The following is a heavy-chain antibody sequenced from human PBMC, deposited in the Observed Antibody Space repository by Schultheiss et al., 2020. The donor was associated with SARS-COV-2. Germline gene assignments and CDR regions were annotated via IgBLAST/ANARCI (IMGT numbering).Heavy chain of an antibody. Sequence: SCAASGFTFSSYAMHWVRQAPGKGLEWVAVISYDGSNKYYADSVKGRFTISRDNSKNTLYLQMNSLRAEDTAVYYCAREERHGDYVAFDIWGQGTMVTVSS. CDR2: ISYDGSNK. V-gene: IGHV3-30*04. J-gene: IGHJ3*02. CDR1: GFTFSSYA. D-gene: IGHD4-17*01. CDR3: AREERHGDYVAFDI.